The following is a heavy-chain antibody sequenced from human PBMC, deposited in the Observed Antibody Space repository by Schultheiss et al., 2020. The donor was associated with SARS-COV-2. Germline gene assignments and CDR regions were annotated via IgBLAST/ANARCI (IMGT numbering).Heavy chain of an antibody. CDR1: GGSISSSSYY. J-gene: IGHJ4*02. CDR2: IYYSGST. Sequence: SETLSLTCTVSGGSISSSSYYWGWIRQPPGKGLEWIGYIYYSGSTYYNPSLKSRVTISVDTSKNQFSLKLSSVTAADTAVYYCARVIAAHHSDYWGQGTLVTVSS. V-gene: IGHV4-39*07. CDR3: ARVIAAHHSDY. D-gene: IGHD6-6*01.